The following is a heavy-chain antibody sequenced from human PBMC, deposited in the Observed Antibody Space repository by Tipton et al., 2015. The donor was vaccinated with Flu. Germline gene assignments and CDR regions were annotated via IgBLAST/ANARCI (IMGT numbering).Heavy chain of an antibody. V-gene: IGHV4-38-2*01. Sequence: TLSLTCSVSGDSIRGAYYWGWIRQPPGKGLEWIGSIFHTGNIYYNPSLRSRLTLSVDKSKNQFSLRLVSMTATDTAVSYCARRDYSNYVSEPKSWFDPWGQGIRVTVSS. CDR1: GDSIRGAYY. D-gene: IGHD4-11*01. CDR2: IFHTGNI. J-gene: IGHJ5*02. CDR3: ARRDYSNYVSEPKSWFDP.